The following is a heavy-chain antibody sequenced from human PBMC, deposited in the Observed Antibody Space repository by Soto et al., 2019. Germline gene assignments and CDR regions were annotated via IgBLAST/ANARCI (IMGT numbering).Heavy chain of an antibody. J-gene: IGHJ4*02. Sequence: EVQLLDSGGGLVQPGGSLRLSCAASGFTFSNYAMNWVRQAPGKGLEWVSAFSGSGTGTDYADSVKGRFTISRDNSKNTLYLQMNSLRAEDTAVYYCAKVPLPPYYFDYWGQGTLVTVSS. V-gene: IGHV3-23*01. CDR3: AKVPLPPYYFDY. CDR1: GFTFSNYA. CDR2: FSGSGTGT.